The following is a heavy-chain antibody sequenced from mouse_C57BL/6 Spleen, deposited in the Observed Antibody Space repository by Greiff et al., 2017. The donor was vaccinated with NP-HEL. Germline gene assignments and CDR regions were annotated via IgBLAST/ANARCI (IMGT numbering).Heavy chain of an antibody. J-gene: IGHJ2*01. V-gene: IGHV1-69*01. Sequence: VQLQQSGAELVMPGASVKLSCKASGYTFTSYWMHWVKQRPGQGLEWIGEIDPSDSYTNYNQKFKGKSTLTVDKSSSTAYMQLSSLTSEDSAVYYCASWTYYYGGFDYWGQGTTLTVSS. CDR2: IDPSDSYT. CDR1: GYTFTSYW. D-gene: IGHD1-1*01. CDR3: ASWTYYYGGFDY.